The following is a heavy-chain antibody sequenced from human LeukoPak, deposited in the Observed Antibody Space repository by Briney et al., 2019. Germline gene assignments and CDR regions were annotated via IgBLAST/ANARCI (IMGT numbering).Heavy chain of an antibody. J-gene: IGHJ4*02. CDR3: ASGYYSGWYIPYY. CDR1: GFTFSXXX. D-gene: IGHD6-19*01. Sequence: PGGSLRLSCAASGFTFSXXXXXXXXXXXXXXXXXXANIKEDGSEKYYVDSVKGRFTISRDNAKNSLYLQMNSLRAEDTAVYYCASGYYSGWYIPYYWGQGTLVTVSS. CDR2: IKEDGSEK. V-gene: IGHV3-7*01.